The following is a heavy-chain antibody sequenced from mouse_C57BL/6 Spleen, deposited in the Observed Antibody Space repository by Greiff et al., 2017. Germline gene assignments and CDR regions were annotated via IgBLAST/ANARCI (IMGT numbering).Heavy chain of an antibody. CDR2: FHTYNDDT. J-gene: IGHJ2*01. CDR3: ARGGYYGSSDY. CDR1: GYTFTTYP. Sequence: VQLQQSGAELVKPGASVKMSCKASGYTFTTYPIGWMKQNPGKSLEWIGNFHTYNDDTKYNEKFKGKATLTVDKSSSTVYLELSRLTSDDSAVYCSARGGYYGSSDYWGQGTTLTVSS. D-gene: IGHD1-1*01. V-gene: IGHV1-47*01.